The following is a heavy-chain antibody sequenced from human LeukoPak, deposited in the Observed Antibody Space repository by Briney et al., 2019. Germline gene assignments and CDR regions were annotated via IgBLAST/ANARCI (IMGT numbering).Heavy chain of an antibody. J-gene: IGHJ4*02. Sequence: SETLSLTCAVYGGSFSGYYWSWIRQPPGKGLEWIGEIYHSGSTNYNPSLKSRVTISVDKSKNQFSLKLSSVTAADTAVYYCASGYYDSSGNYFDYWGQGTLVTVSS. CDR2: IYHSGST. CDR1: GGSFSGYY. V-gene: IGHV4-34*01. D-gene: IGHD3-22*01. CDR3: ASGYYDSSGNYFDY.